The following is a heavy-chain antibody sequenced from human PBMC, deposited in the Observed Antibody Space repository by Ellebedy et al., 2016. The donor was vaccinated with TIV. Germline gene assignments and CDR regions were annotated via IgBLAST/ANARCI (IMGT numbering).Heavy chain of an antibody. CDR3: ARDFSYSFDY. J-gene: IGHJ4*02. D-gene: IGHD5-18*01. CDR1: GFPFTKFW. Sequence: GESLKISCEASGFPFTKFWMSWARQTPGKGLDWVANIREDANEIYYVDSVTGRFTISRDNAKRSVYLQMNSLRDEDTAVYYCARDFSYSFDYWGQGTLVTVSS. V-gene: IGHV3-7*01. CDR2: IREDANEI.